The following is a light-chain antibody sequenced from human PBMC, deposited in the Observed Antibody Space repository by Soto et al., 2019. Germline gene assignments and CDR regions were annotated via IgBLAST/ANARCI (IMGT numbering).Light chain of an antibody. J-gene: IGLJ2*01. CDR3: SSYTSSSTLVV. V-gene: IGLV2-14*01. CDR1: SSDVGGYNY. Sequence: QSVLAPPASVSGSRGQSITISCTGTSSDVGGYNYVSWYQQHPGKAPKLMIYDVSNRPSGVSNRFSGSKSGNTASLTISGLQAEDEADYYCSSYTSSSTLVVFGGGTKVTVL. CDR2: DVS.